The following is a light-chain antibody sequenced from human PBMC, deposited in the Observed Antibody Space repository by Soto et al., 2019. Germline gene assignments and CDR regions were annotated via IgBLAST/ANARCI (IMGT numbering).Light chain of an antibody. CDR2: DVS. J-gene: IGLJ2*01. CDR3: SSYTSSSTLV. Sequence: QSALTQPASVSGSPGQSITISCTGTSSDVGGYNYVSWYQQHPGKAPKLMIYDVSNRPSGVSNRFSGSKSGNTASLTISGLQAEDEADYYCSSYTSSSTLVVGGGTKLTAL. CDR1: SSDVGGYNY. V-gene: IGLV2-14*01.